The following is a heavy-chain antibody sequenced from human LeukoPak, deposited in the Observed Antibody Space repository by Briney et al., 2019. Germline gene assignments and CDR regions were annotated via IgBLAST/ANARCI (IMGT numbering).Heavy chain of an antibody. Sequence: ASVKVSCKASGYTFTDYYIQWVRQAPGQGLEWMGWISAYNGNTNYAQKLQGRVTMTTDTSTSTAYMELRSLRSDDSAVYFCARVPIPPYSSSWYQPFDYWGQGTLVTVSS. CDR3: ARVPIPPYSSSWYQPFDY. CDR1: GYTFTDYY. J-gene: IGHJ4*02. CDR2: ISAYNGNT. D-gene: IGHD6-13*01. V-gene: IGHV1-18*04.